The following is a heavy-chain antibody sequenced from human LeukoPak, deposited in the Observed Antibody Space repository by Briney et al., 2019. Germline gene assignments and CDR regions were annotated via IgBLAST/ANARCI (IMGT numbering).Heavy chain of an antibody. CDR2: IYYSGST. CDR1: GGSISSSSYY. Sequence: KTSETLSLTCTVSGGSISSSSYYWGWIRQPPGKGLEWIGSIYYSGSTYYNPSLKSRVTISVDTSKNQFSLKLSSVTAADTAVYYCASAMVWGVIGPYFDYSGQGTLVAVSS. J-gene: IGHJ4*02. D-gene: IGHD3-10*01. CDR3: ASAMVWGVIGPYFDY. V-gene: IGHV4-39*01.